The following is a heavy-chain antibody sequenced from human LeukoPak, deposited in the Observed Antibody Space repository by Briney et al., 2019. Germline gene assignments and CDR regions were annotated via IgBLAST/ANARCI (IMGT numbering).Heavy chain of an antibody. J-gene: IGHJ4*02. V-gene: IGHV3-23*01. D-gene: IGHD3-10*01. CDR3: AKVRQLIGEYYFDY. CDR1: GSTFSSYA. CDR2: ISGSGGST. Sequence: GGFLRLSCAASGSTFSSYAMSWVRQAPGKGLEWVSAISGSGGSTYYADSVKGRFTISRDNSKNTLYLQMNSLRAEDTAVYYCAKVRQLIGEYYFDYWGQGTLVTVSS.